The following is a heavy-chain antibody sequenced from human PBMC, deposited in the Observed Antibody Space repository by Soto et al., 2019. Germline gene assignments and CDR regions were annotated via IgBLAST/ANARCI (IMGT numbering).Heavy chain of an antibody. J-gene: IGHJ5*02. CDR3: AIQILLWFGEAPGWFDP. V-gene: IGHV4-39*01. Sequence: PSETLSLTCTVSGGSISSSSHYWGWIRQPPGKGLEWIGSIYYSGSTYYNPSLKSRVTISVDTSKNQFSLKLSSVTAADTAVYYCAIQILLWFGEAPGWFDPWGQGTLVTVSS. CDR2: IYYSGST. D-gene: IGHD3-10*01. CDR1: GGSISSSSHY.